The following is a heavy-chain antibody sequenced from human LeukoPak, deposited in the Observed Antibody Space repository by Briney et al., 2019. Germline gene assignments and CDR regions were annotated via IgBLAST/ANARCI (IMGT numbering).Heavy chain of an antibody. Sequence: GGSLRLSCAASGFTFSRYEMNWVRQAPRKWLEWISYISGSGDTIYYADSVKGRFTISRANAKNSLYLQMNSLRAEDTAVYHCARAPLVLQYRWWFDPWGQGTLVIVSS. D-gene: IGHD5-24*01. V-gene: IGHV3-48*03. CDR3: ARAPLVLQYRWWFDP. CDR1: GFTFSRYE. J-gene: IGHJ5*02. CDR2: ISGSGDTI.